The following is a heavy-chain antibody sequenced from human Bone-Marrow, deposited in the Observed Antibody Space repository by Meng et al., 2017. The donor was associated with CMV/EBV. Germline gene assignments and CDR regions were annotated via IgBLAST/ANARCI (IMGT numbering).Heavy chain of an antibody. Sequence: GESLKISCAASGFTFSSYSMNWVRQAPGKGLEWVSYISSSSSTIFYADSVKGRFTISRDNAKNSLYLQMNSLRAEDTAVYYCASYDYGGNRIFDYWGQGNLVNVHS. J-gene: IGHJ4*02. CDR1: GFTFSSYS. CDR2: ISSSSSTI. CDR3: ASYDYGGNRIFDY. D-gene: IGHD4-23*01. V-gene: IGHV3-48*04.